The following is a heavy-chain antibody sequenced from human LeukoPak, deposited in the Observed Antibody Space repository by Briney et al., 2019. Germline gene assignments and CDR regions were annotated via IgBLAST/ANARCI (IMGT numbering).Heavy chain of an antibody. D-gene: IGHD3-22*01. CDR2: IYTSGST. J-gene: IGHJ4*02. V-gene: IGHV4-61*02. Sequence: SETLSLTCTVSGGSISSGSYYWSWIRQPAGKGLEWIGRIYTSGSTDYNPSLKSRVAISVDTSKNQFSLKLSSVTAADTAVYYCARESRILVGDYWGQGTLVTVSS. CDR1: GGSISSGSYY. CDR3: ARESRILVGDY.